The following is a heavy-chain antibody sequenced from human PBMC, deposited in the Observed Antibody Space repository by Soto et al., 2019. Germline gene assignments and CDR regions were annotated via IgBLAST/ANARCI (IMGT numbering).Heavy chain of an antibody. CDR1: GFNFKKFA. Sequence: EVQLLESGGGVVQPGGSLRLSCVASGFNFKKFAMAWVRHAAGEGLEWVSGISCCGGSASYADSVKGRFSIARDDSENTVSLQWNSLRVEDTAQYYCAKADGQQWLIPHLDNWGQGTLVTVS. D-gene: IGHD6-19*01. J-gene: IGHJ4*02. CDR2: ISCCGGSA. CDR3: AKADGQQWLIPHLDN. V-gene: IGHV3-23*01.